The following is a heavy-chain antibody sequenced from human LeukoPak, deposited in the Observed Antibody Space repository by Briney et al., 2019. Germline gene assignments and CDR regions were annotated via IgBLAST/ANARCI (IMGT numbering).Heavy chain of an antibody. Sequence: ASLKVSSKPSGFTFTAYYLCWVRQAPGQGLGWMGWINPNSGGTNYALKFQGRVTMTRDTSISTAYMELSRLRSDDTAVYYCARGPRYGSGNYYNNYWGQGTLVTVSS. D-gene: IGHD3-10*01. CDR2: INPNSGGT. CDR3: ARGPRYGSGNYYNNY. V-gene: IGHV1-2*02. CDR1: GFTFTAYY. J-gene: IGHJ4*02.